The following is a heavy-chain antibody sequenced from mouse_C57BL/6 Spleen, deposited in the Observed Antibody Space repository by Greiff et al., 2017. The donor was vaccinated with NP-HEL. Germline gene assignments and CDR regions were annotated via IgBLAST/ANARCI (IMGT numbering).Heavy chain of an antibody. J-gene: IGHJ4*01. V-gene: IGHV1-80*01. CDR3: ARPYDYDAMDY. CDR2: IYPGDGDT. D-gene: IGHD6-5*01. CDR1: GYAFSSYW. Sequence: VKLVESGAELVKPGASVKISCKASGYAFSSYWMNWVKQRPGKGLEWIGQIYPGDGDTNYNGKFKGKATLTADKSSSTAYMQLSSLTSEDSAVYFCARPYDYDAMDYWGQGTSVTVSS.